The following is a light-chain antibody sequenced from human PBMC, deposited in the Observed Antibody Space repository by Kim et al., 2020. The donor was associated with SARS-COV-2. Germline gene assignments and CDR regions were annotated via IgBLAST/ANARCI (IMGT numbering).Light chain of an antibody. CDR2: YAS. J-gene: IGLJ2*01. Sequence: APGKRARVTCRGKNVRRKSVHWYQQKPGQAPVLVIYYASDRPSGMPERFCGSDSGNTATLTISRVEAGDEADYYCQVWDSSSDHVVFGGGTQLTVL. CDR3: QVWDSSSDHVV. V-gene: IGLV3-21*04. CDR1: NVRRKS.